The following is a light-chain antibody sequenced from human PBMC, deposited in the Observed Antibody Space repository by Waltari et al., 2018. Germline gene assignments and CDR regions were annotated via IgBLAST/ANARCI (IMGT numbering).Light chain of an antibody. J-gene: IGKJ2*01. CDR1: QSLVHSDGNTY. V-gene: IGKV2-30*02. CDR3: MQGTHWPYT. Sequence: DVVMTQSPLSLPVTLGQPASISCRSSQSLVHSDGNTYLYWFQPRPGKFPRRRIYKVSKRDGGVPDRFSGRGSGTDFTLEISRVEAEDVGVYYCMQGTHWPYTFGQGTELETK. CDR2: KVS.